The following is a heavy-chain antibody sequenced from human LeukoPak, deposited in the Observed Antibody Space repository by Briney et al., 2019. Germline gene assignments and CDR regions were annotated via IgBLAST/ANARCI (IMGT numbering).Heavy chain of an antibody. CDR1: EFTFSSYA. CDR2: ISGSGGST. CDR3: AKEVRIVGATSLDY. D-gene: IGHD1-26*01. V-gene: IGHV3-23*01. Sequence: GGSLRLSCAASEFTFSSYAMSWVRQAPGKGLEWVSAISGSGGSTYYADSVKGRFTISRDNSKNTLYLQMNSLRAEDTAVYYCAKEVRIVGATSLDYWGQGTLVTVSS. J-gene: IGHJ4*02.